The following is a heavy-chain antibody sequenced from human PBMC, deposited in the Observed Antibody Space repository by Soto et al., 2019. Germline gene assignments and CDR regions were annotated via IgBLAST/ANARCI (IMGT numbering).Heavy chain of an antibody. V-gene: IGHV4-34*01. CDR3: ARAPGYYDSRGPS. CDR1: GGSFSGYY. J-gene: IGHJ4*02. CDR2: INHSGST. D-gene: IGHD3-22*01. Sequence: SETMSLTCAVYGGSFSGYYGTWIRQHPGTGLEWIGEINHSGSTNYNPSLKSRVTISVDTSKNQFPLMLISVTAGDTAAYYCARAPGYYDSRGPSWGQGTLVTVSS.